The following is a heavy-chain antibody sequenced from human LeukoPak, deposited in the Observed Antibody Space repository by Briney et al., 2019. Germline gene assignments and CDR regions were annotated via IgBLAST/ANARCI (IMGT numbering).Heavy chain of an antibody. CDR3: TRYGGQLLF. CDR1: GFTFGDYA. D-gene: IGHD6-6*01. Sequence: PGGSLRLSCTASGFTFGDYAMSWVRQAPGKGLEWVGFIRSKAYGGTTEYAASVKGRFTISRDDSKSIAYLQMNSLKTEDTAVYYCTRYGGQLLFWGQGTLVTVSS. V-gene: IGHV3-49*04. J-gene: IGHJ4*02. CDR2: IRSKAYGGTT.